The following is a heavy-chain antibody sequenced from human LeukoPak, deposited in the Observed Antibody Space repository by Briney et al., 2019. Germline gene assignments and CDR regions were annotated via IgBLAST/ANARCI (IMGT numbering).Heavy chain of an antibody. D-gene: IGHD3-16*01. CDR2: IGLDGSNT. CDR1: RFTFSPFW. CDR3: ARRAGAYTHPYDY. J-gene: IGHJ4*02. Sequence: GGSLRLSCATSRFTFSPFWIHWVRQAPGKGLEWVSRIGLDGSNTNCADSVKGRFTISIDNSKNTLYPQMNSLRAEDTAVYYCARRAGAYTHPYDYWGQGTLVTVS. V-gene: IGHV3-74*01.